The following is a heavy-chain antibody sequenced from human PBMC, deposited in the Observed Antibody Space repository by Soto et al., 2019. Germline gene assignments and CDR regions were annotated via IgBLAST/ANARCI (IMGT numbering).Heavy chain of an antibody. CDR1: GGSISSSDYY. CDR3: AREVSPNSRGWYTVLVRWFDP. V-gene: IGHV4-31*03. D-gene: IGHD6-19*01. CDR2: IYYSGSA. J-gene: IGHJ5*02. Sequence: QVQLQESGPGLVKPSQTLSLTCTVSGGSISSSDYYWSWIRQHPGKGLEWIGDIYYSGSAYYNPSLKSRVTISLDKSKSPFSLKLSSVTAADTAVYYCAREVSPNSRGWYTVLVRWFDPWGQGTLVTVSS.